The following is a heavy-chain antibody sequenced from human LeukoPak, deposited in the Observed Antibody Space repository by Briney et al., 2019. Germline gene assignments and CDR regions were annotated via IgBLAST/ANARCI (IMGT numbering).Heavy chain of an antibody. J-gene: IGHJ4*02. CDR1: GFPFTSYG. CDR3: ARDSFLIGDRLPFDY. Sequence: GASVKVSFKTSGFPFTSYGISWVRQAPGQGLEWMGWISPYNDHTNYAQKFQGRVTMSTDTSTTTVHMELRSLRYDDTAVYYCARDSFLIGDRLPFDYWGRGTLVTVSS. V-gene: IGHV1-18*01. D-gene: IGHD7-27*01. CDR2: ISPYNDHT.